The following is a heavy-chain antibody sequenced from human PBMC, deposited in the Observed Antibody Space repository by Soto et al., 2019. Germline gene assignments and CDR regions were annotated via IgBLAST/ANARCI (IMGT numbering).Heavy chain of an antibody. CDR2: ISSGGGTI. D-gene: IGHD2-15*01. J-gene: IGHJ4*02. CDR1: GFTFSNYE. CDR3: ARGLGYCSGGSCYLYYFDY. Sequence: GGSLRLSCAASGFTFSNYEMNWVRQAPGKGLEWVSYISSGGGTIYYADSVKGRFTISRDNAKSSLYLQMNNLRAEDTAVYYCARGLGYCSGGSCYLYYFDYWGQGALVTVSS. V-gene: IGHV3-48*03.